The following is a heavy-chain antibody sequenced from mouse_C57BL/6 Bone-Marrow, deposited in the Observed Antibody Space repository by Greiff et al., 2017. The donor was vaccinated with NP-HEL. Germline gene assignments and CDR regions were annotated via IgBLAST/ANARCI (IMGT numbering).Heavy chain of an antibody. CDR3: AREDGYYVDWYFDV. CDR1: GYTFTSYG. Sequence: QVHVKQSGAELARPGASVKLSCKASGYTFTSYGISWVKQRTGQGLEWIGEIYPRSGNTYYNEKFKGKATLTADKSSSTAYMELRSLTSEDSAVYFCAREDGYYVDWYFDVWGTGTTVTVSS. J-gene: IGHJ1*03. V-gene: IGHV1-81*01. CDR2: IYPRSGNT. D-gene: IGHD2-3*01.